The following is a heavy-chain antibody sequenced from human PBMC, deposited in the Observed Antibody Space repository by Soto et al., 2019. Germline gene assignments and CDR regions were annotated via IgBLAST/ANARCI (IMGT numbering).Heavy chain of an antibody. CDR1: GGSVSSSSYY. J-gene: IGHJ4*02. Sequence: SETLSLTCTVSGGSVSSSSYYWDWIRQPPGKGLEWFGSIYYSGSTYNNPSLKSRVTISIDTSKNQFSLKLSFVTAADTAVYYCARRLYSPVSSVSRIDYWGQGTLVTVSS. D-gene: IGHD3-16*02. CDR2: IYYSGST. V-gene: IGHV4-39*01. CDR3: ARRLYSPVSSVSRIDY.